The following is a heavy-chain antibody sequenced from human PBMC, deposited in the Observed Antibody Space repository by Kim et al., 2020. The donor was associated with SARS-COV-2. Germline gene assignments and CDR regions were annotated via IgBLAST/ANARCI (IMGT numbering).Heavy chain of an antibody. D-gene: IGHD4-17*01. V-gene: IGHV1-3*01. CDR2: INAGNGNT. CDR3: ARGPSTYGDYISGRNDAFDI. J-gene: IGHJ3*02. Sequence: ASVKVSCKASGYTFTSYAMHWVRQAPGQRLEWMGWINAGNGNTKYSQKFQGRVTITRDTSASTAYMELSSLRSEDTAVYYCARGPSTYGDYISGRNDAFDIWGQGTMVTVSS. CDR1: GYTFTSYA.